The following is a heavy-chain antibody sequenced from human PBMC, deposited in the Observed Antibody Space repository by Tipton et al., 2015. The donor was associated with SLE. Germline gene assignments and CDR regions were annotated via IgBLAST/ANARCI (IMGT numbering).Heavy chain of an antibody. Sequence: SLRLSCAASGFTFSNHAMSWVRQAPGKGLEWVSDISGSGTSTYYADSVKGRVTIFRDNAKNTLYLQMNSLRAEDTAIYFCTRSTVTTLNNWFEPWGQGTLVTVSS. J-gene: IGHJ5*02. CDR1: GFTFSNHA. CDR2: ISGSGTST. CDR3: TRSTVTTLNNWFEP. D-gene: IGHD1-1*01. V-gene: IGHV3-23*01.